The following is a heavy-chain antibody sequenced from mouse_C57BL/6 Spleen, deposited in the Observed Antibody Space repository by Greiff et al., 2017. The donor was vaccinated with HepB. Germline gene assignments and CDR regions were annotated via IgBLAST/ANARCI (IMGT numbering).Heavy chain of an antibody. CDR3: ARSRESAMDY. Sequence: VQLKESGPGHVKPSQSLSLTCSVTGYSITSGYYWNWIRQFPGNKLEWMGYISYDGSNNYNPSLKNRISITRDTSKNQFFLKLNSVTTEDTATYYCARSRESAMDYWGQGTSVTVSS. CDR1: GYSITSGYY. V-gene: IGHV3-6*01. J-gene: IGHJ4*01. D-gene: IGHD1-1*01. CDR2: ISYDGSN.